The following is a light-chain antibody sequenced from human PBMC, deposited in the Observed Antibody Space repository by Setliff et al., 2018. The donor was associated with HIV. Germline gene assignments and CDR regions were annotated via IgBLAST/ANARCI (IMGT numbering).Light chain of an antibody. CDR2: DVS. V-gene: IGLV2-14*03. CDR3: SSYTGRSTFV. Sequence: QSVLAQPASVSGSPGQSITISCTGTSSDVGGYNYVSWYQQHPGKAPKLMIYDVSYRPSGVSNRFSGSKSGNTASLTISGLQAEDEADYHCSSYTGRSTFVFGTGTKVTVL. CDR1: SSDVGGYNY. J-gene: IGLJ1*01.